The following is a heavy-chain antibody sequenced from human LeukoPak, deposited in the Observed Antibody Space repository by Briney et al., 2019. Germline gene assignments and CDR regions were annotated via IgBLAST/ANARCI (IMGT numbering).Heavy chain of an antibody. J-gene: IGHJ4*02. Sequence: RPGGSLRLSCAASGFTFDDYGMSWVRHAPGKGLEWVSGINWNGGSTGYADSVKGRFTISRDNAKNSLYLQMNSLRAEDTALYYCARTFVDTAMAPVYYWGQGTLVTVSS. D-gene: IGHD5-18*01. CDR2: INWNGGST. CDR3: ARTFVDTAMAPVYY. CDR1: GFTFDDYG. V-gene: IGHV3-20*04.